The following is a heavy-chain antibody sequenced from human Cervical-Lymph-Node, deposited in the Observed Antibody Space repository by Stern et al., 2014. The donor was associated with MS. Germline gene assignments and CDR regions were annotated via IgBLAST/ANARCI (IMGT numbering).Heavy chain of an antibody. J-gene: IGHJ3*02. V-gene: IGHV3-30*01. CDR2: VSSDGANT. Sequence: MQLVESRGGVVQPGRSLRLSCAASGFIFSNYAMHWVRQPPGEGLEWVAVVSSDGANTYFADSVKGRFTISRDNSKNTLYLQMNSLKIEDTAIYYCASQIWGQGTMVTVSS. CDR1: GFIFSNYA. CDR3: ASQI.